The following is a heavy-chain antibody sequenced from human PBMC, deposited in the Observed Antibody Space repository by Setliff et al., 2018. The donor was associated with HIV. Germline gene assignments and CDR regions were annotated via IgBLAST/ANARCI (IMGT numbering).Heavy chain of an antibody. CDR1: GGSFIGSSFQ. V-gene: IGHV4-39*07. Sequence: SETLSLTCTVSGGSFIGSSFQSTWIRQTPGKGLEWIADIAYSGTTMYTNYNPSLESRVIVSEDTSRDQFFPKLTSVTADDTAIYYCARGPPFAYWGQGLLVTFSS. CDR2: IAYSGTTMYT. J-gene: IGHJ4*02. CDR3: ARGPPFAY.